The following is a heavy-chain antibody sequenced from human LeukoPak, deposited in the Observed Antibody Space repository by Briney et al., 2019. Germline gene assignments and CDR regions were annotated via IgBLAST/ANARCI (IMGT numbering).Heavy chain of an antibody. Sequence: GGSLRLSCAASGFTFSSYSMSWVRQAPGKGLEWVSAISGSGGSTYYADSVKRRFTISRDNSKNTLQLQMNSLRAEDTAVYYCTKDTEHIVVVIAIRGAFHIWGGGTMVTVSS. CDR2: ISGSGGST. V-gene: IGHV3-23*01. CDR1: GFTFSSYS. J-gene: IGHJ3*02. CDR3: TKDTEHIVVVIAIRGAFHI. D-gene: IGHD2-21*01.